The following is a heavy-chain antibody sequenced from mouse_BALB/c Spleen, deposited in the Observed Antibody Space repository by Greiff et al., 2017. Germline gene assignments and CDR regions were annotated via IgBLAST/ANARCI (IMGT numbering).Heavy chain of an antibody. J-gene: IGHJ2*01. V-gene: IGHV5-9-4*01. Sequence: EVMLVESGGGLVKPGGSLKLSCAASGFTFSSYAMSWVRQSPEKRLEWVAEISSGGSYTYYPDTVTGRFTISRDNAKNTLYLEMSSLRSEDTAMYYCARGGTTVVAFDYWGQGTTLTVSS. CDR1: GFTFSSYA. D-gene: IGHD1-1*01. CDR3: ARGGTTVVAFDY. CDR2: ISSGGSYT.